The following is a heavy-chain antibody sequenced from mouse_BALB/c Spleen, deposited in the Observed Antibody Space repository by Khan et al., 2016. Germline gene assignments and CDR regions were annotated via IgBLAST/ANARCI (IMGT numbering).Heavy chain of an antibody. CDR1: GYTFSSYW. J-gene: IGHJ2*01. Sequence: QVQLQQSGAELMKPGASVKISCKATGYTFSSYWIEWIKQRPGHGLEWIGEILPGGGSSNYNERFKGKATFTADTSSNTAYMQLSSLTSEDSAVYFCFLNYYGSSYDCWGQGTTLTVSS. V-gene: IGHV1-9*01. D-gene: IGHD1-1*01. CDR3: FLNYYGSSYDC. CDR2: ILPGGGSS.